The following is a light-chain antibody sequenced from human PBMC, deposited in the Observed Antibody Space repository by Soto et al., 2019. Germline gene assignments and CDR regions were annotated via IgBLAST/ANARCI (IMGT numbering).Light chain of an antibody. V-gene: IGKV3-20*01. Sequence: EFVLTQAPGTLSLSPGERATLSCRTSNSVSSSYLAWYQQKPVQAPRSLIYGASTRATGIPDRFSGSGSGTAFSLTISRLEPEDLALYYCQQYGSSPPLTFGGGTKVVIK. CDR1: NSVSSSY. CDR3: QQYGSSPPLT. J-gene: IGKJ4*02. CDR2: GAS.